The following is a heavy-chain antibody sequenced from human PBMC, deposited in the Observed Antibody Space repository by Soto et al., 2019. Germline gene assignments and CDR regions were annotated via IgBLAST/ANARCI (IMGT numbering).Heavy chain of an antibody. D-gene: IGHD2-15*01. V-gene: IGHV1-8*01. CDR3: ARGGCSGGSCYAHDYYYYSMDV. J-gene: IGHJ6*02. CDR1: GYTFTSYD. Sequence: ASVKVSCKASGYTFTSYDINWVRQATGQGLEWMGWMNPNSGNTGYAQKFQGRVTMTRNTSISTAYMELSSLRSEDTAVYYCARGGCSGGSCYAHDYYYYSMDVWGQGTTVTVSS. CDR2: MNPNSGNT.